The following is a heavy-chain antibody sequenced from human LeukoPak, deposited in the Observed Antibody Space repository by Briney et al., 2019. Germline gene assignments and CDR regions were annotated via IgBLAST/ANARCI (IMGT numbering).Heavy chain of an antibody. CDR3: ARRGSGWSNYYYYYGMDV. CDR1: GYTFTSYD. Sequence: ASVNVSCKASGYTFTSYDINWVRQATGQGLEWMGWMNPNSGNTGYAQKFQGRVTMTRNTSISTAYMELSSLRSEDTAVYYCARRGSGWSNYYYYYGMDVWGQGTTVTVSS. D-gene: IGHD6-19*01. CDR2: MNPNSGNT. J-gene: IGHJ6*02. V-gene: IGHV1-8*01.